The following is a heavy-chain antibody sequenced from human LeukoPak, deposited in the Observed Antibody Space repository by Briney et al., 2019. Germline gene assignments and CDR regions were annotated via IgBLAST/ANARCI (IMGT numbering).Heavy chain of an antibody. CDR2: IKLDGSGK. J-gene: IGHJ4*02. CDR1: GFTFSNAW. V-gene: IGHV3-7*03. CDR3: ARDQYDTWSRRGNFDS. Sequence: PGGSLRLSCAASGFTFSNAWINWVRQAPGKGLEWVANIKLDGSGKNYVDSVKGRFTISRDNAKNSLYLQMNSLRAEDTAVFYCARDQYDTWSRRGNFDSWGQGTLVIVSS. D-gene: IGHD3-3*01.